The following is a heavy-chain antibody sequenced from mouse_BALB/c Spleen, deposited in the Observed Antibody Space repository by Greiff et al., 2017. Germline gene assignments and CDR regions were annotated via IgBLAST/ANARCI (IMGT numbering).Heavy chain of an antibody. CDR2: ISSGGSYT. D-gene: IGHD2-4*01. Sequence: EVMLVESGGGLVKPGGSLKLSCAASGFTFSSYTMSWVRQTPEKRLEWVATISSGGSYTYYPDSVKGRFTISRDNAKNTLYLQMSSLKSEDTAMYYCTRVEYDDYETWFAYWGQGTLVTVSA. V-gene: IGHV5-6-4*01. CDR3: TRVEYDDYETWFAY. CDR1: GFTFSSYT. J-gene: IGHJ3*01.